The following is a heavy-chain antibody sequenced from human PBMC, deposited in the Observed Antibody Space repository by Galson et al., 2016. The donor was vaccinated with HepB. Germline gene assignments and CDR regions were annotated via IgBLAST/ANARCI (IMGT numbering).Heavy chain of an antibody. V-gene: IGHV3-48*03. CDR1: GFTFSRYE. CDR2: ISSSGTTI. CDR3: AREPVRLDDLLTGPPKNPDY. D-gene: IGHD3-9*01. Sequence: SLRLSCAASGFTFSRYEMNWVRQAPGKGLEWVSYISSSGTTIYYADSMKGRFTISRDNAKNSLYLQMNSLRAEDTAVYYGAREPVRLDDLLTGPPKNPDYWGQGTLVTVSS. J-gene: IGHJ4*02.